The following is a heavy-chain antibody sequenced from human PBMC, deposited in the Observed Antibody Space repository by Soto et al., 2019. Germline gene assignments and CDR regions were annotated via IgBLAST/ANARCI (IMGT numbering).Heavy chain of an antibody. J-gene: IGHJ3*02. Sequence: EVQLVESGGGVVRPGGSLRLSCAASGFTFDDYGMSWVRHAPGKGLEWVSGLNWNGGSTGYADSVKGRFTISRDNAKNSLYLQMNSLRAEDTALYHCARDQGFSSSWSGAFDIWGQGTMVTVSS. CDR2: LNWNGGST. CDR3: ARDQGFSSSWSGAFDI. CDR1: GFTFDDYG. V-gene: IGHV3-20*01. D-gene: IGHD6-13*01.